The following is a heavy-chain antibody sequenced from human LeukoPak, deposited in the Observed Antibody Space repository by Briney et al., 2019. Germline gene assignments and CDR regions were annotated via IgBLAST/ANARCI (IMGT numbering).Heavy chain of an antibody. CDR1: GYSFTSYW. Sequence: GESLKISCKGSGYSFTSYWIGWVRQMPGKGLEWMGIIYPGDSDTRYSPSFQGQVTISADKSISTAYLQWSSLKASDTAMYSCARHVPDYDSSGYYYTYYYYYYMDVWGKGTTVTVSS. V-gene: IGHV5-51*01. CDR2: IYPGDSDT. D-gene: IGHD3-22*01. J-gene: IGHJ6*03. CDR3: ARHVPDYDSSGYYYTYYYYYYMDV.